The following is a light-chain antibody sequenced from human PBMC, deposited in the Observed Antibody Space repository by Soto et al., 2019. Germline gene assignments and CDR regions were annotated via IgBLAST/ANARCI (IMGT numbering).Light chain of an antibody. CDR2: SNN. J-gene: IGLJ2*01. CDR1: SSHIGSNT. CDR3: AAWDDSLNGVV. V-gene: IGLV1-44*01. Sequence: QSVLTQPPSASGTPGQRVTISCSGSSSHIGSNTVNWYQQLPGTAPKLLIYSNNQRPSGVPDRFSGSKSGTSASLAISGLHSEDEADYYCAAWDDSLNGVVFGGGTKLTVL.